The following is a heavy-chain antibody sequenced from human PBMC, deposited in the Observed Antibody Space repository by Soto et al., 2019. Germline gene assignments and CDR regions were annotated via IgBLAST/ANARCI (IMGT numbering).Heavy chain of an antibody. CDR3: ARRYGVAFDI. J-gene: IGHJ3*02. CDR2: VSSTGST. V-gene: IGHV4-4*08. CDR1: GASITQYY. Sequence: SETLSLTCTVSGASITQYYWNWIRQSPGKGLEWIVSVSSTGSTVYNPSLTSRVTVSLDTSKNQFSLKLSSVTAADTAVYYCARRYGVAFDIWGQGTMVTVSS. D-gene: IGHD3-10*01.